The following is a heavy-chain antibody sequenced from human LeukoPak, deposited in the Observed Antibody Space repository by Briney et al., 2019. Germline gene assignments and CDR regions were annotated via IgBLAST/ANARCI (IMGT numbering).Heavy chain of an antibody. CDR1: GGSISRYY. V-gene: IGHV4-59*01. Sequence: SETLSLTCTVSGGSISRYYWSWIRQPPGKGLEWIGYIYYSGSTNYNPSLKSRVTISVDTSKNQFSLKLSSVTAADTAVYYCARGVRGYSYGLPTMYYFDYWGQGTLVTVSS. J-gene: IGHJ4*02. CDR3: ARGVRGYSYGLPTMYYFDY. D-gene: IGHD5-18*01. CDR2: IYYSGST.